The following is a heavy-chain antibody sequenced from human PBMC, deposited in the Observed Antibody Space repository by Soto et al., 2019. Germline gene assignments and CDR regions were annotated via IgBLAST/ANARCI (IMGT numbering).Heavy chain of an antibody. CDR1: GYSFTSYW. D-gene: IGHD3-10*01. CDR2: IDPSDSYT. CDR3: AGRITMVRGVIAGSNWFDP. J-gene: IGHJ5*02. V-gene: IGHV5-10-1*01. Sequence: SLKISCKGSGYSFTSYWISWVRQMPGKGLEWMGRIDPSDSYTNYSPSFQGHVTISADKSISTAYLQWSSLKASDTAMYYCAGRITMVRGVIAGSNWFDPWGQGTLVTVSS.